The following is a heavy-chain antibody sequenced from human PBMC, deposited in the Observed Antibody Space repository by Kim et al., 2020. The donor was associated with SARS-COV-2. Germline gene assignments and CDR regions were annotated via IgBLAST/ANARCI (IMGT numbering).Heavy chain of an antibody. Sequence: GGSLRLSCAASGFTFSTYSMNWVRQAPGKGLDWVSYISSSSSSLYYADSVKGRFTISRDNAKNSLYLQMNSLRAEDTAVYYCARDPIDRGAFDIWGQGTMVTVSS. J-gene: IGHJ3*02. D-gene: IGHD3-22*01. CDR1: GFTFSTYS. CDR3: ARDPIDRGAFDI. V-gene: IGHV3-48*04. CDR2: ISSSSSSL.